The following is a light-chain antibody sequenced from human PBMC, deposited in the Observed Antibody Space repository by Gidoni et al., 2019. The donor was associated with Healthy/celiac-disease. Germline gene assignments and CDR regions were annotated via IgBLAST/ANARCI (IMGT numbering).Light chain of an antibody. CDR2: GKN. V-gene: IGLV3-19*01. J-gene: IGLJ2*01. CDR1: SLRSYY. CDR3: NSRDSSGNHVV. Sequence: SSELTQDPAVSVALGQTVRITCQGDSLRSYYASWYQQKPGQAPVLVIYGKNNRPSGIPDRFSGSSSANTASLTLTGAPAEDEADYYCNSRDSSGNHVVFGGGTKLTVL.